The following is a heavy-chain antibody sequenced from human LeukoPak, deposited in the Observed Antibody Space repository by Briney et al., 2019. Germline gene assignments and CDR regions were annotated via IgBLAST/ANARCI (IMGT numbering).Heavy chain of an antibody. D-gene: IGHD7-27*01. CDR3: ARVGRGLTGDRWGFDY. CDR1: GYTFTGYY. Sequence: ASVKVSCKASGYTFTGYYMHWVRQAPGQGLEWMGWINPNSGGTNYAQKFQGRVTMTRDTSTSTAYMELRSLRSDDTAVYYCARVGRGLTGDRWGFDYWGQGTLVTVSS. J-gene: IGHJ4*02. CDR2: INPNSGGT. V-gene: IGHV1-2*02.